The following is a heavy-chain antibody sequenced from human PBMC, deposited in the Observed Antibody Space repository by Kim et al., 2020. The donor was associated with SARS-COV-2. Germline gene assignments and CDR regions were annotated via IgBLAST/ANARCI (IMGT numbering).Heavy chain of an antibody. V-gene: IGHV3-48*02. Sequence: YEDSVKGRFTIARDNAQNSLYLQMNSLGDEDTAVYYCARVVGATISAVDYWGQGTLVTVSS. D-gene: IGHD1-26*01. CDR3: ARVVGATISAVDY. J-gene: IGHJ4*02.